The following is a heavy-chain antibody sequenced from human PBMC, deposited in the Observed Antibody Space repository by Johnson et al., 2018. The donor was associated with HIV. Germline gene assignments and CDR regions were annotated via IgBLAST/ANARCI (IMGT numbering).Heavy chain of an antibody. CDR1: GFIFSTYA. CDR3: AKDEIAAPLAFDI. J-gene: IGHJ3*02. D-gene: IGHD6-25*01. CDR2: ISYDGGIK. V-gene: IGHV3-30*04. Sequence: VQLVESGGGVVQPGRSLRLSCAASGFIFSTYAIHWVRQAPGEGLKWVAIISYDGGIKYYADSVKGRFTISSDNSKNTLYLQMTSLRAEDTAVYYCAKDEIAAPLAFDIWGQGTMVTVSS.